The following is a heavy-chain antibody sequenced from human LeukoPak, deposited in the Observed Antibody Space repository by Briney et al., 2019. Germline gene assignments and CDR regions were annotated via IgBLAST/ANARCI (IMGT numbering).Heavy chain of an antibody. V-gene: IGHV4-34*01. D-gene: IGHD2-8*01. J-gene: IGHJ6*02. Sequence: SETLSLTCAVYGGSFSGYYWSWIRQPPGKGLEWIGSIYYSGSTYYNPSLKSRVTISVDTSKNQFSLKLSSVTAADTAVYYCAQGVYYYGMDVWGQGTTVTVSS. CDR1: GGSFSGYY. CDR2: IYYSGST. CDR3: AQGVYYYGMDV.